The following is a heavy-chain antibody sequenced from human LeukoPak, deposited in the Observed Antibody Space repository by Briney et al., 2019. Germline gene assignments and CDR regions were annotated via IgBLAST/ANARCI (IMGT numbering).Heavy chain of an antibody. CDR3: ARVDTAMVPGDYYYYGMDV. D-gene: IGHD5-18*01. J-gene: IGHJ6*02. V-gene: IGHV4-34*01. CDR2: INHSGST. Sequence: PSETLSLTCAVYGGSFSGYYWSWIRQPPGKGLEWIGEINHSGSTNYNPSLKSRVTISVDTSKNQFSLKLSSVTAADTAVYYCARVDTAMVPGDYYYYGMDVWGQGTTVTVSS. CDR1: GGSFSGYY.